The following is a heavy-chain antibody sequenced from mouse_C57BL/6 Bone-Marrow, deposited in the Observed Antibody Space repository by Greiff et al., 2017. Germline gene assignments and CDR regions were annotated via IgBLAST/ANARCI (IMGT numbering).Heavy chain of an antibody. CDR3: TKIAY. J-gene: IGHJ3*01. Sequence: EVHLVESGAELVRPGASVKLSCTASGFNIKDDYMHWVKQRPEQGLEWIGWIDPENGDTEYASKFQGKATITVDTYSNTAYLQLSNLTSEDTAVYYCTKIAYWGQGTLVTVSA. CDR2: IDPENGDT. CDR1: GFNIKDDY. V-gene: IGHV14-4*01.